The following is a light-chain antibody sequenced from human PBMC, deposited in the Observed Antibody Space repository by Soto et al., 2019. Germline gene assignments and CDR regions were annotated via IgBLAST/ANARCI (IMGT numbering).Light chain of an antibody. CDR3: QQFGSSVT. V-gene: IGKV3-20*01. CDR2: RTS. Sequence: EIVLTQSPGTLSLSPGERATLSCRASQSFSSTYLAWYQQKPGQAPRLLIYRTSTRATGIPDRFSGSGSGTDFTLTISRLEPEDFAVYYCQQFGSSVTFGQGTRLEVK. CDR1: QSFSSTY. J-gene: IGKJ5*01.